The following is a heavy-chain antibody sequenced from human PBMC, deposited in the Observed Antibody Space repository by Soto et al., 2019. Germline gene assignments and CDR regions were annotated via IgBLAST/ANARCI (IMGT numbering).Heavy chain of an antibody. CDR3: ASVLPMGRYFDY. D-gene: IGHD3-10*01. Sequence: SETLSLTRAVYGGSFSGYYWSWIRQPPGKGLEWIGEINHSGSTNYNPSLKSRVTISVDTPKNQFSLKLSSVTAADTAVYYCASVLPMGRYFDYWGQGTLVTVSS. CDR2: INHSGST. CDR1: GGSFSGYY. J-gene: IGHJ4*02. V-gene: IGHV4-34*01.